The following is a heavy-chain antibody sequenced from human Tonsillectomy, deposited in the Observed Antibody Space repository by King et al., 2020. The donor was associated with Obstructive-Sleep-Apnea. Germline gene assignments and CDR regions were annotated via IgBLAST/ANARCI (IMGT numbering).Heavy chain of an antibody. J-gene: IGHJ4*02. D-gene: IGHD6-13*01. CDR2: IHYSGNT. CDR1: GGSISSDY. V-gene: IGHV4-59*08. Sequence: VQLQESGPGLVRPSETLSLTCSVSGGSISSDYWSWIRQPPGKGLEWIGNIHYSGNTIYNPSLKSRVTMSIDTSKNQFSLKVISLTASDTALYYCARRRAASGTRGGNYFDSWGQGVLVTVSS. CDR3: ARRRAASGTRGGNYFDS.